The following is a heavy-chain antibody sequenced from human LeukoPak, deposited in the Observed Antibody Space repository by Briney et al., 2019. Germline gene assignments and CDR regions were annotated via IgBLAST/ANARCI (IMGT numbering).Heavy chain of an antibody. J-gene: IGHJ5*02. CDR1: GFTFSSYE. CDR3: ANRISGSSS. Sequence: GGSLRLSCAASGFTFSSYEMNWVRQAPGKGLEWVSYISSSGSTIYYADSVKGRFTISRDNSKNTVFLQMNSLRAEDTGVYYCANRISGSSSWGQGTLVTVSS. V-gene: IGHV3-48*03. CDR2: ISSSGSTI. D-gene: IGHD3-10*01.